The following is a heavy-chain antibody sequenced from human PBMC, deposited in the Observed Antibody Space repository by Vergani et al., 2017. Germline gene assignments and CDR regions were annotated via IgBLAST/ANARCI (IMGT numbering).Heavy chain of an antibody. CDR1: GGSFSGYY. Sequence: QVQLQQWGAGLLKPSETLSLTCAVYGGSFSGYYWSWIRQPPGKGLEWIGEINHSGSTNYNPSLKSRVTISVDTSKNQFSLKLSSVTAADTAVYYCARASGWGLPSSSSRFDYWGQGTLVTVSS. J-gene: IGHJ4*02. V-gene: IGHV4-34*01. D-gene: IGHD6-6*01. CDR3: ARASGWGLPSSSSRFDY. CDR2: INHSGST.